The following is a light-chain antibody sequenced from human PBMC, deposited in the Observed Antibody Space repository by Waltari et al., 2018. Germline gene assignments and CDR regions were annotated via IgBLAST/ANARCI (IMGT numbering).Light chain of an antibody. J-gene: IGKJ2*01. CDR1: QTVLYNYNNKNH. V-gene: IGKV4-1*01. Sequence: DIVMTQSPDSLAVSLGERATINCKSSQTVLYNYNNKNHLAWFQQQPGQPPKLLISWGSTRESGVPDRFSGSGSGTAFTLTISNLQAEDEAVYYCQQYFSYPRTFGLGTKVEI. CDR2: WGS. CDR3: QQYFSYPRT.